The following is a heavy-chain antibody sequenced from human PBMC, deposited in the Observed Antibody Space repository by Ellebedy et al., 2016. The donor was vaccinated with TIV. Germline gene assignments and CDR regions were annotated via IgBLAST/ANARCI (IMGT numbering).Heavy chain of an antibody. CDR1: GFTFSSYG. Sequence: GESLKISCAASGFTFSSYGMHWVRQAPGKGLEWVAVISYDGSNKYYADSVKGRFTISRDNSKNTLYLQMNSLRAEDTAVYYCAKDRGVRQYYYYGMDVWGQGTTVTVSS. J-gene: IGHJ6*02. V-gene: IGHV3-30*18. D-gene: IGHD3-10*01. CDR2: ISYDGSNK. CDR3: AKDRGVRQYYYYGMDV.